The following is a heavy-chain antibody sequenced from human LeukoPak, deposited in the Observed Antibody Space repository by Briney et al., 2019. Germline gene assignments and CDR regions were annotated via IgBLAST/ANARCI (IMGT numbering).Heavy chain of an antibody. J-gene: IGHJ4*02. CDR3: ARHVQSGSYYVRVLDS. CDR1: GGSMRRSTYQ. D-gene: IGHD3-10*01. V-gene: IGHV4-39*01. Sequence: PSETLSLTCTVSGGSMRRSTYQWGWIRQPPGKGLEWIVSVYHSGSTSYNPSLKSRVTISVDTSKMQFSLEVTSVTAADTAVYYCARHVQSGSYYVRVLDSWGQGTLVIVSS. CDR2: VYHSGST.